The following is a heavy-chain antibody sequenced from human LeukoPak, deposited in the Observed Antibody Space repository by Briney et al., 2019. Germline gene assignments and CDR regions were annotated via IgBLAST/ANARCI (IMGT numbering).Heavy chain of an antibody. CDR3: AHSGDGNDLVDY. CDR1: GFSLSTSGGG. D-gene: IGHD3-10*01. V-gene: IGHV2-5*01. CDR2: IYWNDDK. J-gene: IGHJ4*02. Sequence: SGPTLLQPTRTLTLTFTFSGFSLSTSGGGVGWIRQPPVKALEWLSLIYWNDDKRYSPSLKRRLPITKDTSKNQVVLTMTNMDPVDTATYYCAHSGDGNDLVDYWGQGTLVTVPS.